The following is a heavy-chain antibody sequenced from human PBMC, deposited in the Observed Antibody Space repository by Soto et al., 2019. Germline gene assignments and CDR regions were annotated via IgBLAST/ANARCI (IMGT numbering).Heavy chain of an antibody. CDR3: ARDGCSGSNCLNWFDP. CDR2: ISGSGGGT. Sequence: PGGSLRLSCAASGFTFSSYAMSWVRQAPGKGLEWVSAISGSGGGTYYADSVKGRFTISRDNAKNSLYLQMNSLRAEDTAVYYCARDGCSGSNCLNWFDPWGQGTLVTVSS. CDR1: GFTFSSYA. D-gene: IGHD2-15*01. J-gene: IGHJ5*02. V-gene: IGHV3-23*01.